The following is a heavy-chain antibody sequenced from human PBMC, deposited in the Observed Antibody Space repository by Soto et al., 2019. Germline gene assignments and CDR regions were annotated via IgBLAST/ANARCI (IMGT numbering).Heavy chain of an antibody. Sequence: RRLSCVTSGFDFKTYAMTWIRHIPGKGLQCVATISHTGGTSYYVDSVRGRFTISRDNSDNVLFLQMDALRIEDTAMYYCARTLEDYSTYNFYDPWGQGTLVT. D-gene: IGHD1-1*01. CDR3: ARTLEDYSTYNFYDP. V-gene: IGHV3-23*01. CDR2: ISHTGGTS. CDR1: GFDFKTYA. J-gene: IGHJ1*01.